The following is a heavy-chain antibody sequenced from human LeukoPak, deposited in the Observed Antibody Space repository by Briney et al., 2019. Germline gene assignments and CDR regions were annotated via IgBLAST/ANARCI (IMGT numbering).Heavy chain of an antibody. CDR3: ARGLSDDYYYYYMDV. CDR2: IYSGGST. J-gene: IGHJ6*03. CDR1: GFTFSSYA. V-gene: IGHV3-66*01. Sequence: PGGSLRLSCAASGFTFSSYAMSWVRQAPGKGLEWVSVIYSGGSTYYADSVKGRFTISRDNSKNTLYLQMNSLRAEDTAVYYCARGLSDDYYYYYMDVWGKGTTVTISS. D-gene: IGHD3-22*01.